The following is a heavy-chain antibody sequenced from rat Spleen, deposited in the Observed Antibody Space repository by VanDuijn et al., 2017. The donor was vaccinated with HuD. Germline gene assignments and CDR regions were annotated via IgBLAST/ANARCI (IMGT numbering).Heavy chain of an antibody. D-gene: IGHD3-1*01. CDR2: IWTGGST. CDR3: TIHPRY. V-gene: IGHV2-30*01. J-gene: IGHJ2*01. Sequence: QVQLKESGPGLVQPSQTLSLTCTVSGFSLTSYNVHWIRQPTGKGLEWMGIIWTGGSTEYNSALKSRLSISRDTSKSQVFLKMNSLQTDDTGTYYCTIHPRYWGQGVMVTVSS. CDR1: GFSLTSYN.